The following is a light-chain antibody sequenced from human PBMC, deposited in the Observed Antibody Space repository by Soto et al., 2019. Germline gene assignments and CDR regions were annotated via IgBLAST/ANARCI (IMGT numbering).Light chain of an antibody. J-gene: IGKJ1*01. Sequence: DIQMTQSPSTLSASVGYRFTITCRASQSISSWLSWYQQKPWKAPKLLIYDASSLESGVPSMFSGSGSGTEFTLTISSLQPDDFATYYCQQYNSYSWTFGQGTKVDIK. V-gene: IGKV1-5*01. CDR1: QSISSW. CDR3: QQYNSYSWT. CDR2: DAS.